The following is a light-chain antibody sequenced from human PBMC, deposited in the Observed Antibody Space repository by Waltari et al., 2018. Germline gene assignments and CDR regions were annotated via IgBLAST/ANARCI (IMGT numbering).Light chain of an antibody. Sequence: QNILYSSDQKNYLAWYQQKAGQPPKLLIYWASTRESGVPDRFSGSGSGTDFTLTISSLQAGDVAVYYCQQYYGIPFTFGPGTKVEIK. J-gene: IGKJ3*01. CDR3: QQYYGIPFT. CDR2: WAS. V-gene: IGKV4-1*01. CDR1: QNILYSSDQKNY.